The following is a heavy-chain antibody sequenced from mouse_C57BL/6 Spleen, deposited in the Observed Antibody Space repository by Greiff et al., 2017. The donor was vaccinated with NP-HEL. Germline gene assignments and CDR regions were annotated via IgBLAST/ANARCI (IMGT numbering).Heavy chain of an antibody. J-gene: IGHJ2*01. CDR1: GYTFTDYY. D-gene: IGHD2-1*01. V-gene: IGHV1-19*01. CDR2: INPYNGGT. CDR3: ARKGIYYGTLYYFDH. Sequence: VQLQQSGPVLVKPGASVKMSCKASGYTFTDYYMNWVKQSHGKSLEWIGVINPYNGGTSYNQKFKGKATLTVDKSSSTAYMELNSLTSEDSAVYYCARKGIYYGTLYYFDHWGQGTTLTVSS.